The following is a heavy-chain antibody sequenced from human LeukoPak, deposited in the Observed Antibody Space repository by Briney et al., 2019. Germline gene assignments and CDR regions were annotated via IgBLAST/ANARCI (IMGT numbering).Heavy chain of an antibody. CDR1: GGSFSHYY. V-gene: IGHV4-34*01. CDR2: INDSGTI. D-gene: IGHD1-7*01. Sequence: PSETLSLTCAVYGGSFSHYYWSWIRQSPRMGLEWIAEINDSGTINHNPSLMSRVTISLDKSKNQFSLKLSSATAADTAVYYCARRWNYGRNYYIDVWGKGATVSVSS. J-gene: IGHJ6*03. CDR3: ARRWNYGRNYYIDV.